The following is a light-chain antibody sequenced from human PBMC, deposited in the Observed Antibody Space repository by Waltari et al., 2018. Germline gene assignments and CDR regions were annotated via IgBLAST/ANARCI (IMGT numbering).Light chain of an antibody. Sequence: QSVLTQPPSASGTPGQRVTLSCSGSFSSIGSNAVNWYQQLPGTAPKLLIYTNSQRPSVVPARFSGSKSGTSASLVISGLQSEDEADYYCAAWDDSLNGWVFGGGTKLTVL. J-gene: IGLJ3*02. CDR2: TNS. V-gene: IGLV1-44*01. CDR3: AAWDDSLNGWV. CDR1: FSSIGSNA.